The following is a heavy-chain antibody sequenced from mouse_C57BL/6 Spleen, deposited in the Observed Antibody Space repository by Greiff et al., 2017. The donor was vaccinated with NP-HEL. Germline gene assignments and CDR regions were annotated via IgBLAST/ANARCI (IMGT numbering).Heavy chain of an antibody. J-gene: IGHJ4*01. CDR2: ISSGGSYT. Sequence: DVMLVESGGDLVKPGGSLKLSCAASGFTFSSYGMSWVRQTPDKRLEWVATISSGGSYTYYPDSVKGRFTISRDNAKNTLYLQMSSLKSEDTAMYYCAIRNYYAMDYWGQGTSVTVSS. CDR3: AIRNYYAMDY. V-gene: IGHV5-6*02. CDR1: GFTFSSYG.